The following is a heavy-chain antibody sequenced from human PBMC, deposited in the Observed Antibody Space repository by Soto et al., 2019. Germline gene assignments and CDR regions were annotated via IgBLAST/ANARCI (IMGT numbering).Heavy chain of an antibody. Sequence: QVQLVESGGGVVQSGRSLTLSCAASGFSLRTYGMQWLRRAPGKGLEWVAFIWYDGTKKFYANSVKGRSTISKDNSNNILYLQMSGLRAEDPAVYYCARDVVTAVAGSVNWFDPWGQGTLVTVSS. CDR1: GFSLRTYG. J-gene: IGHJ5*02. CDR3: ARDVVTAVAGSVNWFDP. CDR2: IWYDGTKK. D-gene: IGHD6-19*01. V-gene: IGHV3-33*01.